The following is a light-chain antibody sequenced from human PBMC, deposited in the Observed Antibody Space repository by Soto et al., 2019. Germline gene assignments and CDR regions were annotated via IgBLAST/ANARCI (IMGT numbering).Light chain of an antibody. CDR2: GAS. J-gene: IGKJ1*01. CDR3: QQYNTWLWT. V-gene: IGKV3-15*01. CDR1: QNVNAN. Sequence: EVVMTQSPATLSVSPGERATLSCRASQNVNANLAWYQQKPGQAPRLLIHGASTRATGIPARFSGSGFGTAFIXXIXSXXSEDFAVYYCQQYNTWLWTFGQGPKVEGK.